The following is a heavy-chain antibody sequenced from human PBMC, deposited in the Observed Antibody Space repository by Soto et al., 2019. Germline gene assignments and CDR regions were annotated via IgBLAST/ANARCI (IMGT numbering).Heavy chain of an antibody. CDR1: GYTFTSYG. Sequence: ASVKVSCKASGYTFTSYGISWVRQAPGQGLEWMGWISAYNGNTNYAQKLQGRVTMTTDTSTSTAYMELRSLRSDDTAVYYCARGAIVGATGGTYYFDYWGQGTLVTVSS. J-gene: IGHJ4*02. D-gene: IGHD1-26*01. CDR2: ISAYNGNT. CDR3: ARGAIVGATGGTYYFDY. V-gene: IGHV1-18*01.